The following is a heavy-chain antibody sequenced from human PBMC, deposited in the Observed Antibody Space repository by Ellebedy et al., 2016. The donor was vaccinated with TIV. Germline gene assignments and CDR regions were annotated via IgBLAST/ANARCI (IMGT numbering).Heavy chain of an antibody. Sequence: SETLSLTXTVSGGSISSGDYYWSWIRQPPGKGLEWIGYIYYSGSTYYNPSLKSRVTISVDKSKNQFSLKLSFVTAADTAVYYCARGGEFGEPAGDWFDPWGQGTLVTVSS. CDR3: ARGGEFGEPAGDWFDP. CDR2: IYYSGST. V-gene: IGHV4-30-4*01. CDR1: GGSISSGDYY. D-gene: IGHD3-10*01. J-gene: IGHJ5*02.